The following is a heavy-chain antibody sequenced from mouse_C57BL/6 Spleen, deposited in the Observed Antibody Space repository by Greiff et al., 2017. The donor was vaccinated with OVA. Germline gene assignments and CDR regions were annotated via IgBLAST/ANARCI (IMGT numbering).Heavy chain of an antibody. D-gene: IGHD5-1*01. V-gene: IGHV1-62-2*01. CDR2: FYPGSGSI. J-gene: IGHJ2*01. CDR3: ARHEGLTYPFDY. Sequence: VKLMESGAELVKPGASVKLSCKASGYTFTEYTIHWVKQRSGQGLEWIGWFYPGSGSIKYNEKFKDKATLTADKSSSTVYMELSRLTSEDSAVYFCARHEGLTYPFDYWGQGTTLTVSS. CDR1: GYTFTEYT.